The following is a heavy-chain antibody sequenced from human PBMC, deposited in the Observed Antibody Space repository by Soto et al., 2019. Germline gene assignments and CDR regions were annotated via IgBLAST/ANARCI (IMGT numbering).Heavy chain of an antibody. CDR3: GRGPGHCSSTSCYLPFDY. V-gene: IGHV4-34*01. J-gene: IGHJ4*02. D-gene: IGHD2-2*01. CDR1: GGSFSGYY. CDR2: INHSGST. Sequence: SETLSLTCAVYGGSFSGYYWSWIRQPPGKGLEWIGEINHSGSTNYNPSLKSRVTISVDTSKNQFSLKLSSVTAADTAVYYCGRGPGHCSSTSCYLPFDYWGQGTLVTVSS.